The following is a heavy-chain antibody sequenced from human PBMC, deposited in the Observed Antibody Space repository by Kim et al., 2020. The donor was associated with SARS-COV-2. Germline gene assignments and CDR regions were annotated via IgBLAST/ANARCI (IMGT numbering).Heavy chain of an antibody. CDR2: ISGNGGRT. D-gene: IGHD5-18*01. CDR3: AKGGYTYSSFDY. CDR1: GFTFSSYA. Sequence: GGSLRLSCAASGFTFSSYAMSWVRQAPGKGLEWVSDISGNGGRTYYADSLKGRFTISTDNSKNTLYLQMNSLRAEDTATYYCAKGGYTYSSFDYWGQGTL. V-gene: IGHV3-23*01. J-gene: IGHJ4*02.